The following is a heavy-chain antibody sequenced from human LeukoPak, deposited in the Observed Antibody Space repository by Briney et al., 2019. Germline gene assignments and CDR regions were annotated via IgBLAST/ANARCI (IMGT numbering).Heavy chain of an antibody. Sequence: GGSLRLSCAASGFTVISNYMTWVRQAPGKGLEWVSLISSGGSTYYADSVKGRFTISRDNSKNTLYLRMNSLRAEDTAVYYCARVYSGYFDYWGQGTLVTVSS. V-gene: IGHV3-53*01. CDR2: ISSGGST. CDR1: GFTVISNY. D-gene: IGHD2-21*01. J-gene: IGHJ4*02. CDR3: ARVYSGYFDY.